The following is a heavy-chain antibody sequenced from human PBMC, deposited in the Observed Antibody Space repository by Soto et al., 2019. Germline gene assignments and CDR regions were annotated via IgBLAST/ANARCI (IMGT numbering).Heavy chain of an antibody. J-gene: IGHJ6*02. CDR1: GYSISSGYY. CDR3: ARDDIMVYATPNLYGGKDYYYGMDV. V-gene: IGHV4-38-2*02. CDR2: IYHSGST. D-gene: IGHD2-8*01. Sequence: SETLSLTCAVSGYSISSGYYWGWIRQPPGKGLEWIGSIYHSGSTYYNPSLKSRVTISVDTSKNQFSLKLSSVTPADTAVYYCARDDIMVYATPNLYGGKDYYYGMDVWGQGTTVTVSS.